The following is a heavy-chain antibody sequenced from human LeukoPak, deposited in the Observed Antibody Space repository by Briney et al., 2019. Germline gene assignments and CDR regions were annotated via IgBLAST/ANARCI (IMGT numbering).Heavy chain of an antibody. Sequence: GASVQVSCKASGGSFTGYAISWVRQAPGQGLEWMGRIILIPTIINYAQKFQGRVRIIADKSTSTAHMELSSLRSEDTAVYYCALTYCSGGSCYGDHDYYYGMDVWGQGTTVTVSS. V-gene: IGHV1-69*04. CDR3: ALTYCSGGSCYGDHDYYYGMDV. D-gene: IGHD2-15*01. J-gene: IGHJ6*02. CDR2: IILIPTII. CDR1: GGSFTGYA.